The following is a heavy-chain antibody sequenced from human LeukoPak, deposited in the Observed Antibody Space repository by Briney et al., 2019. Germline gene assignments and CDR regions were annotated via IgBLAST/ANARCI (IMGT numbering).Heavy chain of an antibody. J-gene: IGHJ4*02. V-gene: IGHV3-30*02. CDR3: AKFALRYCSGGSCHPFDY. Sequence: PGGSLRLSCGASGFSFSNYDMHWVRQAPGKGLEWVAFIRNDGSNKYYTDSVKGRFTISRDNSKNTLYLQMNSLRAEDTAVYYCAKFALRYCSGGSCHPFDYWGQGTLVTVSS. CDR2: IRNDGSNK. CDR1: GFSFSNYD. D-gene: IGHD2-15*01.